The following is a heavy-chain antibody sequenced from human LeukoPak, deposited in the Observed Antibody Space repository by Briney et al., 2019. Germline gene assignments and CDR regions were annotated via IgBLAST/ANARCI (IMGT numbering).Heavy chain of an antibody. CDR3: ARDGSGVVAASD. J-gene: IGHJ4*02. V-gene: IGHV3-66*01. CDR1: GFTVSSNY. CDR2: IYSGGST. Sequence: GGSLRLSCAASGFTVSSNYMSWVRQAPGKGLEWVSIIYSGGSTYYADSVKGRFTISRDNSKNTLYLQMNSLRAEDTAVYYCARDGSGVVAASDWGQGTLVTVSS. D-gene: IGHD2-15*01.